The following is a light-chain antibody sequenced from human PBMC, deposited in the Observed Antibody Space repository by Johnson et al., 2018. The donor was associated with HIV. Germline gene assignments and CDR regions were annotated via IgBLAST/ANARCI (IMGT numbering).Light chain of an antibody. CDR1: SSNIGNNY. CDR3: GTWDSSLSAYV. Sequence: QSVLTQPPSVSAAPGQKVTISCSGSSSNIGNNYVSWYQQLPGTAPKLLIYDNNKRPSGIPDRFSGSKSGTSATLGITGLQTGDEAEYYCGTWDSSLSAYVFGTWPNVTVL. CDR2: DNN. J-gene: IGLJ1*01. V-gene: IGLV1-51*01.